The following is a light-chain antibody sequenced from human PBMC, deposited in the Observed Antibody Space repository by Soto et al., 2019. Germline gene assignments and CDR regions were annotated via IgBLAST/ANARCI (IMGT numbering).Light chain of an antibody. V-gene: IGKV1-39*01. CDR1: QSISNN. CDR2: AAS. Sequence: DIQMTHPPSPLSALVGDGVPITAGTSQSISNNLIWYQQKPGKAPNFLIFAASNLQNGAPSRFSGSGSGTEFTLTISSLQPEDFGTYYCQQSYSTPLFTFGPGTKVDI. J-gene: IGKJ3*01. CDR3: QQSYSTPLFT.